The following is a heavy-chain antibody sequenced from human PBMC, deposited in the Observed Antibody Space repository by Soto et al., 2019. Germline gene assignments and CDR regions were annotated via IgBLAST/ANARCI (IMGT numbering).Heavy chain of an antibody. D-gene: IGHD5-18*01. CDR1: GFTFSSYS. Sequence: GSLRLSCAASGFTFSSYSMNWVRQAPGKGLEWVSYISSSSSTIYYADSVKGRFTISRDNAKNSLYLQMNSLRAEDTAVYYCARDPLWGTAMVLWYFDLWGRGTLVTVSS. J-gene: IGHJ2*01. CDR3: ARDPLWGTAMVLWYFDL. V-gene: IGHV3-48*01. CDR2: ISSSSSTI.